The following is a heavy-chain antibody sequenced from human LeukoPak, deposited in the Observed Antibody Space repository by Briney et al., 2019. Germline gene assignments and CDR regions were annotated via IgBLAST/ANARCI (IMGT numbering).Heavy chain of an antibody. D-gene: IGHD3-3*01. CDR2: ISSSSSYI. V-gene: IGHV3-21*01. J-gene: IGHJ6*04. Sequence: GGSLRLSCAASGFTFSSYSMNWVRQAPGKGLEWVSSISSSSSYIYYADSVKGRFTISRDNAKNSLYLQMNSLRAEDTAVYYCARGYDFWSGYPPVDVWGKGTTVTVSS. CDR1: GFTFSSYS. CDR3: ARGYDFWSGYPPVDV.